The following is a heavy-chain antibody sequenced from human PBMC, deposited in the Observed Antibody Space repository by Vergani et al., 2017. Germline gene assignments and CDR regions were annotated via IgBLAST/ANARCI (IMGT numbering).Heavy chain of an antibody. CDR1: GFTFSACP. J-gene: IGHJ4*02. V-gene: IGHV3-23*01. CDR3: ARLSYDTTPYLQGGYDC. D-gene: IGHD3-22*01. CDR2: ISARYPTT. Sequence: EVQLLQSGGGVIQPGGSVRLSCAASGFTFSACPMTWVRQAPGKGLEWVSAISARYPTTYYADFVKGRFTISRDNSKNMLYLQMNSLRAEETAVYCCARLSYDTTPYLQGGYDCWGQGTLDSVSS.